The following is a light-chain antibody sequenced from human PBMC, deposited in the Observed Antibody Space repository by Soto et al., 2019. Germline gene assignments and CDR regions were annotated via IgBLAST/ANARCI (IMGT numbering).Light chain of an antibody. V-gene: IGLV2-14*02. CDR1: TSDVGSNNL. J-gene: IGLJ2*01. CDR2: EGS. Sequence: QSALTQPASVSGSPGQSITISCTGTTSDVGSNNLVSWYQQYPGKAPKLMIYEGSRRPSGVSNRFSGSKSGNTASLTISGLQAEDEADYYCSSYTSSTTRVFGGGTKLTVL. CDR3: SSYTSSTTRV.